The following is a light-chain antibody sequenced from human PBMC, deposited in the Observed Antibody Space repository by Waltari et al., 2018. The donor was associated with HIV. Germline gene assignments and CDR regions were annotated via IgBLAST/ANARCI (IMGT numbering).Light chain of an antibody. V-gene: IGLV2-11*01. CDR1: SNDVGAYNY. CDR3: QSYDSSLSGWV. Sequence: QSALTQSRSVSGSPGQSITISCTGTSNDVGAYNYVSWYPQHPGRAPRLLIFDLIKRPPGVPDRFSGSKSGNTASLTISGLQAEDEADYYCQSYDSSLSGWVFGGGTKLTVL. CDR2: DLI. J-gene: IGLJ3*02.